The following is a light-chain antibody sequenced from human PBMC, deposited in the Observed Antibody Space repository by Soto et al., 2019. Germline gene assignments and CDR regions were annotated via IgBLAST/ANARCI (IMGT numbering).Light chain of an antibody. CDR2: GAS. J-gene: IGKJ2*01. CDR1: QSVGSN. V-gene: IGKV3-15*01. Sequence: EIVMTQSPATLSVSPGERATLSCRASQSVGSNVAWYQQKPGQAPRLLIRGASTRATGIPARFSGSGSGTEFTLTISSLQSEDFAVYYCQQYNDWPPPMYTFGQGTKVEIK. CDR3: QQYNDWPPPMYT.